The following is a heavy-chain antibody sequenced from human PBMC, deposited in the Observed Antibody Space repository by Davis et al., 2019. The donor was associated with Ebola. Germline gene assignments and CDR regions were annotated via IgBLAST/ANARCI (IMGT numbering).Heavy chain of an antibody. J-gene: IGHJ4*02. D-gene: IGHD1-26*01. CDR1: GFTFRSYW. V-gene: IGHV3-33*08. CDR3: TTEEGSYYTLVDY. Sequence: SLNIHFASSGFTFRSYWMSWLRQAPGKGLEWVAVRWYDGSNKYYADSVKGRFTISRDNSKTTLYLQMNSLKTEDTAVYYCTTEEGSYYTLVDYWGQGTLVTVSS. CDR2: RWYDGSNK.